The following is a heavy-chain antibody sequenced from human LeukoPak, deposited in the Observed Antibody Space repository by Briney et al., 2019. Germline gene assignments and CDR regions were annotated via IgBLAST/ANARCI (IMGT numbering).Heavy chain of an antibody. CDR2: ISHDGSNT. D-gene: IGHD5-12*01. CDR3: AKEMKPWMHFDY. J-gene: IGHJ4*02. CDR1: GFTFNTYG. V-gene: IGHV3-30*18. Sequence: GRSLRLSCAASGFTFNTYGMHWVRQAPGKGLEWVAVISHDGSNTDYTDSVKGRFTISRDNSKNTLYLQMNSLRAEDTAVYYCAKEMKPWMHFDYWGQGTLVTVSS.